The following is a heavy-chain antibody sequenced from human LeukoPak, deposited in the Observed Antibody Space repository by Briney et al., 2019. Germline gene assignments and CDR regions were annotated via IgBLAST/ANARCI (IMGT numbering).Heavy chain of an antibody. CDR1: GYTFTGYY. CDR3: ARSRIRYYYDSSGYYKHDAFDI. J-gene: IGHJ3*02. Sequence: ASVKVSCKASGYTFTGYYMHWVRQAPGQGLEWMGWINPNSGGTNYAQKFQGRVTMTRDTSISTAYMELSRLRSDDTAVYYCARSRIRYYYDSSGYYKHDAFDIWGQGTMVTVSS. V-gene: IGHV1-2*02. D-gene: IGHD3-22*01. CDR2: INPNSGGT.